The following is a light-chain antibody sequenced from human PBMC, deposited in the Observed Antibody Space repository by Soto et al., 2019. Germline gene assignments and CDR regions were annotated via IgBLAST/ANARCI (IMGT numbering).Light chain of an antibody. V-gene: IGKV1-39*01. J-gene: IGKJ1*01. CDR3: HQTAANPWT. CDR1: QSISSC. CDR2: AAS. Sequence: DIQMTQSPSTLSGSVGDRVTITCRASQSISSCLAWYQQKPGTAPKLLIYAASSLHSGVPSTFSGSGSGTDFALTISSLQPEDLPTYYCHQTAANPWTFAQGTKVDIK.